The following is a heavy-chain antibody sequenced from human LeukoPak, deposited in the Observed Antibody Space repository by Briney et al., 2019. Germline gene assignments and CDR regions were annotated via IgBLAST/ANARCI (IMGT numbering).Heavy chain of an antibody. J-gene: IGHJ4*02. V-gene: IGHV3-23*01. Sequence: GGSLRLSCAASGFTFSNYAMSWVRQAPGKGLEWVSAISGSGGSTYYADSVKGRFTISRDISMNTLYLQMNSLRAEDTAVYCCAKVQGLAAYDYWGQGTLVTVSS. D-gene: IGHD2-15*01. CDR2: ISGSGGST. CDR1: GFTFSNYA. CDR3: AKVQGLAAYDY.